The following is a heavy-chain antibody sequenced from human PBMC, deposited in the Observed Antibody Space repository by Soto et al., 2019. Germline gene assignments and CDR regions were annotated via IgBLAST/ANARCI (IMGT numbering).Heavy chain of an antibody. CDR3: ARWGFCSSNSCYTHYYYYGMDV. D-gene: IGHD2-2*02. Sequence: GGSLRLSCAASGFTFSSYSMNWVRQAPGKGLEWVSSISSSSSYIYYADSGKGRFTISRDNAKKSLYLQMNGLGAEDTAVYYCARWGFCSSNSCYTHYYYYGMDVWGQGTTVTVSS. V-gene: IGHV3-21*01. J-gene: IGHJ6*02. CDR1: GFTFSSYS. CDR2: ISSSSSYI.